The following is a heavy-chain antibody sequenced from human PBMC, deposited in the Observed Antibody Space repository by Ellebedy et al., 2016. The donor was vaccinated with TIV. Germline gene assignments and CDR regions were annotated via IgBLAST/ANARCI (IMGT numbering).Heavy chain of an antibody. V-gene: IGHV3-9*01. CDR3: AKDIFPSSTGPFDS. J-gene: IGHJ4*02. Sequence: SLKISCAASGFTFDDYAMHWVRQTPGKGLEWVSGISWNSGSIGYADSVKGRFTISRDNAKNSLYLQMNSLRAEDSALYSCAKDIFPSSTGPFDSWGQGTLVTVSS. CDR2: ISWNSGSI. D-gene: IGHD1-1*01. CDR1: GFTFDDYA.